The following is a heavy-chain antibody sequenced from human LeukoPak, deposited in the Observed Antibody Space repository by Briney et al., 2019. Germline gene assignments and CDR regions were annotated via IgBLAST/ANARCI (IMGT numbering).Heavy chain of an antibody. J-gene: IGHJ4*02. CDR2: ISGSSSYI. Sequence: PGGSLRLSCAASGFTFSSYTMNWVRQAPGKGLEWVSSISGSSSYISYADSLKGRLTISRDNAKNSLFLQMNSLRAEDTAVYYCCSSGFGSKDFDYWGQGTLVSVSS. D-gene: IGHD6-19*01. V-gene: IGHV3-21*01. CDR1: GFTFSSYT. CDR3: CSSGFGSKDFDY.